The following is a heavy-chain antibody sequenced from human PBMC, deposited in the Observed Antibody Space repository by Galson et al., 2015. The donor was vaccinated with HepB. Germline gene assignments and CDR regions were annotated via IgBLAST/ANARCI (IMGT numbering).Heavy chain of an antibody. CDR3: ARAASVITMVRGVIMAPLFEDYYYGMDV. CDR2: INPSGGST. Sequence: SVKVSCKASGYTFTSYYMHWVRQAPGQGLEWMGIINPSGGSTSYAQKFQGRVTMTRDTSTSTVYMELSSLRSEDTAVYYCARAASVITMVRGVIMAPLFEDYYYGMDVWGQGTTVTVSS. V-gene: IGHV1-46*01. D-gene: IGHD3-10*01. CDR1: GYTFTSYY. J-gene: IGHJ6*02.